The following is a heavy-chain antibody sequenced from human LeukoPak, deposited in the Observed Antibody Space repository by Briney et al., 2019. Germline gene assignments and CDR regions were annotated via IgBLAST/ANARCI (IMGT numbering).Heavy chain of an antibody. J-gene: IGHJ6*03. CDR3: ARRLPYYYYYMDV. Sequence: SETLSLTCTVSGGSISSYYWSWLRQPPGKGLEWIGYIYYSGSTNYNPSLKSRVTISVDTSKNQFSLKLSSVTAADTAVYYCARRLPYYYYYMDVWGKGTTVTVSS. CDR1: GGSISSYY. CDR2: IYYSGST. V-gene: IGHV4-59*01. D-gene: IGHD4-11*01.